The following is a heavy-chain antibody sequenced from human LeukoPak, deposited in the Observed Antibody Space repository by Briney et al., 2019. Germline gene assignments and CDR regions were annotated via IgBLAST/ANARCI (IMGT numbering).Heavy chain of an antibody. V-gene: IGHV3-9*03. CDR3: AKGFCSSTSCYVDY. J-gene: IGHJ4*02. D-gene: IGHD2-2*01. CDR1: GFTFDDYA. CDR2: ISWNRGSI. Sequence: PGGSLRLSCAASGFTFDDYAMHWVRQAPGKGLEWVSGISWNRGSIGYADSVKGRFTISRDNAKNSLYLQMNSLRAEDMALYYCAKGFCSSTSCYVDYWGQGTLVTVSS.